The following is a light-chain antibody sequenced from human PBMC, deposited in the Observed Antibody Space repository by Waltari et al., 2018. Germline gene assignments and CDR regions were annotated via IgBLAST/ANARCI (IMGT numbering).Light chain of an antibody. CDR3: QQTYSAPWT. V-gene: IGKV1-39*01. Sequence: DIQMTQSPSSLSASIGDRVTITCRASQSISIYLNWYQQKPGKAPTLLISAASNLQSGVPSRFSGGRSGTDLTLTISSLQPEDFATFYCQQTYSAPWTFGQGTKVEMK. CDR1: QSISIY. CDR2: AAS. J-gene: IGKJ1*01.